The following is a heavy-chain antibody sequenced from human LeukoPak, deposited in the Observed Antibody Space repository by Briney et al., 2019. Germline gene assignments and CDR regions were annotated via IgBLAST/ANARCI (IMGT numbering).Heavy chain of an antibody. J-gene: IGHJ2*01. CDR3: AKAPEGDYWYFDL. CDR2: ISYDGNNE. V-gene: IGHV3-30*18. D-gene: IGHD2-21*01. CDR1: GFTFSSYG. Sequence: GGSLRLSCAGSGFTFSSYGMHWVRQAPGKGLEWVAVISYDGNNEYYADSVKGRFTISRDNAKNSLYLQMNSLRAEDTALYYCAKAPEGDYWYFDLWGRGTLVTVSS.